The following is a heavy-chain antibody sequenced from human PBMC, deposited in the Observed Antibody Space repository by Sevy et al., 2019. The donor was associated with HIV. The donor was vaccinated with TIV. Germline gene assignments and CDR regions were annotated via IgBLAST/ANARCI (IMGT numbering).Heavy chain of an antibody. J-gene: IGHJ4*02. CDR3: ARQKRSADFLDY. CDR1: GYSFSSHW. Sequence: GESLKISCMASGYSFSSHWIGWVRQKPGKGLEWVGIIYPSDSETTYSPSFQGQVTISADKSINTAYLQWSSLKASDRPMYYCARQKRSADFLDYWGQGTLVTVSS. CDR2: IYPSDSET. D-gene: IGHD2-21*02. V-gene: IGHV5-51*01.